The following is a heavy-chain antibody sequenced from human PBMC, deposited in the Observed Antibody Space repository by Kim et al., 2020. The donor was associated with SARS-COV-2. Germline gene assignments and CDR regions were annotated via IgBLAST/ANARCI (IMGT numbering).Heavy chain of an antibody. V-gene: IGHV4-34*01. D-gene: IGHD5-18*01. J-gene: IGHJ4*02. CDR3: ARVTTSGDTGTANDY. CDR1: GGSFSGYY. CDR2: ITHSGST. Sequence: SETLSLTCAVYGGSFSGYYWSWIRQPPGKGLEWIGEITHSGSTNYNPSLKSRVTISVDTSKNQFSLKLSSVTAADTAVDYCARVTTSGDTGTANDYWGQG.